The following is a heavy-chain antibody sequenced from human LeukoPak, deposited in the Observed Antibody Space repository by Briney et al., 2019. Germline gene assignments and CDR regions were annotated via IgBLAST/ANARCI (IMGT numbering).Heavy chain of an antibody. V-gene: IGHV4-59*12. J-gene: IGHJ4*02. D-gene: IGHD2-2*01. CDR1: GGSISSYY. Sequence: SETLSLTCTVSGGSISSYYWSWIRQPPGKGLEWIGYIYYSGSTYYNPSLKSRVTISVDTSKNQFSLKLSSVTAADTAVYYCARDLIISTSLDYWGQGTLVTVSS. CDR3: ARDLIISTSLDY. CDR2: IYYSGST.